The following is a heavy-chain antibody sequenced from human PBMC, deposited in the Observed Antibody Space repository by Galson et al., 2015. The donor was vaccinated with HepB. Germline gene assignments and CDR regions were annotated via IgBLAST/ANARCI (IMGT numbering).Heavy chain of an antibody. J-gene: IGHJ3*02. CDR1: GFSFDDYT. D-gene: IGHD4-17*01. V-gene: IGHV3-43*01. CDR3: AKDIGYGDYDDALDM. Sequence: SLRLSCAASGFSFDDYTMHWVRQAPGKGLEWISLFSWDGNTYYADSVKGRFTISRDNSKNSLYLQMNSLRTEDTALYYCAKDIGYGDYDDALDMWGQGTMVTVSS. CDR2: FSWDGNT.